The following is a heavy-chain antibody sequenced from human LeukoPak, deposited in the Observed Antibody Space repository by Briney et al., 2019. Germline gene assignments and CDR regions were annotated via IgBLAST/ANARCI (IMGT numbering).Heavy chain of an antibody. V-gene: IGHV3-11*04. CDR2: ISGSGSSI. Sequence: GGSLRLSCAASGFTFSDYYMSWIRQAPGKGLEWVSYISGSGSSIYYADSVKGRFTISRDNAKNSLYLQMNSLRAEDTAVYYCASPLKGNAFDIWGQGTMVTVSS. CDR1: GFTFSDYY. J-gene: IGHJ3*02. CDR3: ASPLKGNAFDI.